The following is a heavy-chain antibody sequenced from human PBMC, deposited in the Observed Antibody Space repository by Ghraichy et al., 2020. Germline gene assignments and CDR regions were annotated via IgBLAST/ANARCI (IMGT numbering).Heavy chain of an antibody. CDR1: GYSISRGYY. J-gene: IGHJ4*02. Sequence: SETLSLTCTVSGYSISRGYYWGWIRQPPGKGLEWIGSFSHSGTTYYNPALKSRVTISVDTSKNQFSLNMSSVTAADTAVYYCARVMALAVLYFDYWGQGILVTVAS. D-gene: IGHD6-19*01. CDR2: FSHSGTT. CDR3: ARVMALAVLYFDY. V-gene: IGHV4-38-2*02.